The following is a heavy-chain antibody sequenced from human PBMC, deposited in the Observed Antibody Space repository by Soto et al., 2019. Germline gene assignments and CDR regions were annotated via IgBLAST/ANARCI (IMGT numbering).Heavy chain of an antibody. CDR1: GFTFSSYW. Sequence: EVQLVESGGGLVQPGGSLRLSCAASGFTFSSYWMHWVRQAPGKGLVWVSRINSDGSSTSYADSVKGRFTISRDNAKNTXXLQMNSLRAEDTAVYYCARAGITIFGVVISNWFDPWGQGTLVTVSS. D-gene: IGHD3-3*01. CDR3: ARAGITIFGVVISNWFDP. CDR2: INSDGSST. V-gene: IGHV3-74*01. J-gene: IGHJ5*02.